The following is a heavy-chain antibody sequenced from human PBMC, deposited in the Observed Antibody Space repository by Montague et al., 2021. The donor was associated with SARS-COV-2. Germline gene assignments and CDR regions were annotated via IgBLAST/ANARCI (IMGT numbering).Heavy chain of an antibody. V-gene: IGHV4-38-2*02. Sequence: SETLSLTCTVSGFSIGSGDYGGWIRQPPGKGLEWIGSIYHSGTTXYNPSLQSRLTMSIDTSTNQFSLRLTSVTAADTAVFFCVREKAGGLRNVFGIWGQGTTVTVSS. CDR3: VREKAGGLRNVFGI. J-gene: IGHJ3*02. CDR1: GFSIGSGDY. CDR2: IYHSGTT.